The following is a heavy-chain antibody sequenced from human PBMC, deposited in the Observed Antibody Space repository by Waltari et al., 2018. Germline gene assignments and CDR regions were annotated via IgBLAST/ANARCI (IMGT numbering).Heavy chain of an antibody. V-gene: IGHV4-34*01. CDR1: GGSFSGYY. CDR3: ARGRRRSHYYDSSVHVWFDP. D-gene: IGHD3-22*01. J-gene: IGHJ5*02. Sequence: QVQLQQWGAGLLKPSETLSLTCAAYGGSFSGYYWSGIRQPPGKGLEWIGEINHSGSTNYNPSLKSRVTISVDTSKNQFSLKLSSVTAADTAVYYCARGRRRSHYYDSSVHVWFDPWGQGTLVTVSS. CDR2: INHSGST.